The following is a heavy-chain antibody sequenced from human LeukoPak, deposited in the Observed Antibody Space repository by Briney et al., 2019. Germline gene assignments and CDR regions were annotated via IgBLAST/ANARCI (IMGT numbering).Heavy chain of an antibody. J-gene: IGHJ4*02. CDR2: IYYSGST. D-gene: IGHD3-22*01. CDR3: ARSGDSSDY. CDR1: GGSISSSSYS. V-gene: IGHV4-39*01. Sequence: SETLSLTCTVSGGSISSSSYSWGWIRQPPGKGLEWIGSIYYSGSTYYNPSLKSRVTISVDTSKNQFSLKLSSVTAADTAVYYCARSGDSSDYWGQGTLVTVSS.